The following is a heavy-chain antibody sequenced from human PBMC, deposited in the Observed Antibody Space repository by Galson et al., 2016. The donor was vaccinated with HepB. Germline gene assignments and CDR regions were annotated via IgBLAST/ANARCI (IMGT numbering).Heavy chain of an antibody. CDR3: ARLQLFYYHYGMDF. Sequence: SLRLSCAASGFTFSRYWMSWVRQAPGKGLEWLANIKEDGSEKYNVDSVKGRFTISRDNAKNSLYLQMNSLRAEDTAVYYCARLQLFYYHYGMDFWGQGTTVTVSS. D-gene: IGHD1-1*01. V-gene: IGHV3-7*01. J-gene: IGHJ6*02. CDR2: IKEDGSEK. CDR1: GFTFSRYW.